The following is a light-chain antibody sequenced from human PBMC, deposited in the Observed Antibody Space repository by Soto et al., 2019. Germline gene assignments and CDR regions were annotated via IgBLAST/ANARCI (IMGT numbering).Light chain of an antibody. J-gene: IGLJ1*01. CDR3: NSYTSSSTLYV. Sequence: QSVLTQPASVSGSPGQSITISCTGTSSDIGGYNYVSWYQQHPGKAPQLLIYEVTNRPSGVSHRFSGSKSGNTASLTISGLQTEDEADYYCNSYTSSSTLYVFGTGTKVT. CDR1: SSDIGGYNY. V-gene: IGLV2-14*01. CDR2: EVT.